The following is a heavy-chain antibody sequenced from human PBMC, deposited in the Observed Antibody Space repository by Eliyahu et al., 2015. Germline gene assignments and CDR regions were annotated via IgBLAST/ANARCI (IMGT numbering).Heavy chain of an antibody. J-gene: IGHJ4*02. CDR1: GFTFSSYA. D-gene: IGHD3-10*01. CDR3: AKLFYIRFGEQPELGGGMGD. Sequence: VQPGGSLRLSCAASGFTFSSYAMSWVRQAPGKGLEWVSAISGSGGSTYYADSVKGRFTISRDNSKNTLYLQMNSLRAEDTAVYYCAKLFYIRFGEQPELGGGMGDWGQGTLVTVSS. V-gene: IGHV3-23*01. CDR2: ISGSGGST.